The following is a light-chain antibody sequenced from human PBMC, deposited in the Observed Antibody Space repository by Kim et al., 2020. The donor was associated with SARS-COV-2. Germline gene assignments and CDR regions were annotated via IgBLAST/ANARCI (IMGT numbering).Light chain of an antibody. CDR1: QGISSY. V-gene: IGKV1-9*01. CDR3: QQLNSYLALT. Sequence: SVGDRVPITCRASQGISSYLAWYQQKPGKAPKLLIYAASTLQSGVPSRFSGSGSGTEFTLTISSLQPEDFATYYCQQLNSYLALTFGGGTKVDIK. J-gene: IGKJ4*01. CDR2: AAS.